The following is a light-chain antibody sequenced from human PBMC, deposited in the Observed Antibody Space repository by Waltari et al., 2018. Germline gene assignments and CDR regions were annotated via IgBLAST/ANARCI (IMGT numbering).Light chain of an antibody. CDR1: SSDVGGYNY. V-gene: IGLV2-14*03. CDR3: SSYTSSTTLLLI. CDR2: DVS. J-gene: IGLJ2*01. Sequence: QSALTQPASVSGSPGQSITISCTGTSSDVGGYNYVSWYQKQPGKAPKLLIYDVSNRPSGVSNRFSASKSGNTASLIISGLQAEDEADYYCSSYTSSTTLLLIFGGGTKLTVL.